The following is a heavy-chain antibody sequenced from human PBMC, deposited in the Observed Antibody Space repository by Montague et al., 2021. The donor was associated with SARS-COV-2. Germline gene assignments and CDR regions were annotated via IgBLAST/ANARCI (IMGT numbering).Heavy chain of an antibody. J-gene: IGHJ4*02. CDR1: GFTFSSYA. V-gene: IGHV3-30-3*01. CDR3: ARPSSGYGYYFDY. CDR2: ISYDGSNK. D-gene: IGHD5-12*01. Sequence: SLRLSCAASGFTFSSYAMHWVRQAPGKGLEWVAVISYDGSNKYYXDSVKGRFTISRDTSKNTLYLQMNSLRAEDTAVYYCARPSSGYGYYFDYWGQGTLVTVSS.